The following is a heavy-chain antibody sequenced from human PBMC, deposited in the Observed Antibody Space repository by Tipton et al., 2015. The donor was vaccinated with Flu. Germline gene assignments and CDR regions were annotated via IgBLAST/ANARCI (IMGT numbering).Heavy chain of an antibody. V-gene: IGHV3-30*02. CDR3: ARRDYSNYVSDPKNWFDP. D-gene: IGHD4-11*01. CDR2: IRYDGTKT. J-gene: IGHJ5*02. CDR1: GFTFSNSA. Sequence: GSLRLSCAASGFTFSNSAMNWVRQAPGKGLEWVELIRYDGTKTYYTDSVQGRFAITRDTASNTLYLQMNSLRGEDTAVYYCARRDYSNYVSDPKNWFDPWGQGTLVTVSP.